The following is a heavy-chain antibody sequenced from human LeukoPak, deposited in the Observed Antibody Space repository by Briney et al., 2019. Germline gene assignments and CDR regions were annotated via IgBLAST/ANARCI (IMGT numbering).Heavy chain of an antibody. Sequence: PGESLKISCKGSGYSFTSYWIGWVRQMPGKGLEWMGIIYPGDSDTRYSPSFQGQVTISADKSISTAYLQWSSLKASDTAMYYCARVSGGVRWLDAFDIWGQGTMVTVSS. CDR3: ARVSGGVRWLDAFDI. J-gene: IGHJ3*02. D-gene: IGHD2-15*01. CDR1: GYSFTSYW. V-gene: IGHV5-51*01. CDR2: IYPGDSDT.